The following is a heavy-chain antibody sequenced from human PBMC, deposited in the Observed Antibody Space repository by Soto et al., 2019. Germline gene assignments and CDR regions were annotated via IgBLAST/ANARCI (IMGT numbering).Heavy chain of an antibody. CDR3: ARVRGTAGKRYFDY. D-gene: IGHD6-13*01. Sequence: PSETLSLTCTVSGGSMIAYYWNWMRQPPGKGLQWIGYTYYSGSTTYNLPLKSRVTISVDSSKNQFSLKLDSVTPADTAVYYCARVRGTAGKRYFDYWGPGTLVTVSS. V-gene: IGHV4-59*01. CDR1: GGSMIAYY. J-gene: IGHJ4*02. CDR2: TYYSGST.